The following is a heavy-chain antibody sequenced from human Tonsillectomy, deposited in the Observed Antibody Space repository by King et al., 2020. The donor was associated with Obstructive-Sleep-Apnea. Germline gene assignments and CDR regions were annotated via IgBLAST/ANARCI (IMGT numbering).Heavy chain of an antibody. D-gene: IGHD6-19*01. CDR1: GGSISSSNYY. Sequence: QLQESGPGLVKPSETLSLTCTVSGGSISSSNYYWGWIRQPPGKGLEWIGTIYYSGKTYYNPSLNSRVTISVDTSKNQFSLKLSSVTAADTAVYYCATLNGERALAGTWRGYYFDYWGQGTLVTVSS. CDR2: IYYSGKT. J-gene: IGHJ4*02. V-gene: IGHV4-39*07. CDR3: ATLNGERALAGTWRGYYFDY.